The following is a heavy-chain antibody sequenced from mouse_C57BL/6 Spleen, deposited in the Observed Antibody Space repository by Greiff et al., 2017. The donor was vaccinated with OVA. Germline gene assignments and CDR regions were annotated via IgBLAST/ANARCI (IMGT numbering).Heavy chain of an antibody. CDR3: ASRWDWYFDG. D-gene: IGHD4-1*01. CDR1: GYTFTSYW. Sequence: QVQLQQPGAELVKPGASVKLSCKASGYTFTSYWMHWVKQRPGQGLEWIGMIHPDSGSTNYNEKFKSKATLTVDKSSSTAYMQLSSLTSEDSAVYYCASRWDWYFDGWGTGTTVTVSS. V-gene: IGHV1-64*01. J-gene: IGHJ1*03. CDR2: IHPDSGST.